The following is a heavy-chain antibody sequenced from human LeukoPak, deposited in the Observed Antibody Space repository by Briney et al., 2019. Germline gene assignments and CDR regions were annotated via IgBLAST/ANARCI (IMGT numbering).Heavy chain of an antibody. D-gene: IGHD3-22*01. V-gene: IGHV3-23*01. CDR2: ISGSGGST. J-gene: IGHJ4*02. CDR1: GFTFSSYA. CDR3: AKGSFITMIVVVSLDY. Sequence: GGSLRLSCAASGFTFSSYAMSWVRQAPGKGLERVSAISGSGGSTYYADSVKGRFTISRDNSKNTLYLQMNSLRAEDTAVYYCAKGSFITMIVVVSLDYWGQGTLVTVSS.